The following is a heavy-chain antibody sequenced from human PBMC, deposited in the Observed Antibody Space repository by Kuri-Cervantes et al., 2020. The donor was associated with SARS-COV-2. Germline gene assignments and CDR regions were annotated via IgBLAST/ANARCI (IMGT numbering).Heavy chain of an antibody. CDR1: GGSISSSSYY. CDR3: VKGGVRITNSGVVIANWFDP. CDR2: IYYSGST. J-gene: IGHJ5*02. V-gene: IGHV4-39*07. D-gene: IGHD3-3*01. Sequence: SETLSLTCTVSGGSISSSSYYWGWIRQPPGKGLEWIGSIYYSGSTYYNPSLKSRVTISVDTSKNQFSLKLSSVTAADTAVYYCVKGGVRITNSGVVIANWFDPWGQGTLVTVSS.